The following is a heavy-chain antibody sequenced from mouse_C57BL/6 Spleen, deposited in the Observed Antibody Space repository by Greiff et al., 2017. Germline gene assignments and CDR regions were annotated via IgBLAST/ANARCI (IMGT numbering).Heavy chain of an antibody. V-gene: IGHV2-5*01. Sequence: VKLMESGPGLVQPSQSLSITCTASGFSFTSYGVHWVRQSPGKGLEWLGVIGRGGSNDYNAAFMSRLCITKDNSKSQVFFKMNSLQADDTAIDYCAKKDWEGNYFDYWGQGTTLTVSS. CDR3: AKKDWEGNYFDY. CDR1: GFSFTSYG. D-gene: IGHD4-1*01. J-gene: IGHJ2*01. CDR2: IGRGGSN.